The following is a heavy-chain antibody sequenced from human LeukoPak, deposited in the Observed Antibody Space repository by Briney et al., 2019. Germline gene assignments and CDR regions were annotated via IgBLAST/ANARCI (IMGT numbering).Heavy chain of an antibody. Sequence: PSETLSLTCTVCGGSLSRYYWSWIRHPAGKGLEWIGRIYTSGSTNYNPYLKSRVTMSVATSKNPFYLKLSSVTAADTAVYYCARVSLSWGSYWYFDLWGRGTLVTVSS. J-gene: IGHJ2*01. V-gene: IGHV4-4*07. CDR1: GGSLSRYY. CDR2: IYTSGST. CDR3: ARVSLSWGSYWYFDL. D-gene: IGHD7-27*01.